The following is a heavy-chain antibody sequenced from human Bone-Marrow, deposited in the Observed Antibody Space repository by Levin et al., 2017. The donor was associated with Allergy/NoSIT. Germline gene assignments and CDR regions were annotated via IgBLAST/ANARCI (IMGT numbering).Heavy chain of an antibody. CDR1: GFTFNNTW. J-gene: IGHJ4*02. D-gene: IGHD3-3*01. Sequence: GGSLRLSCTASGFTFNNTWMTWARQAPGKGLEWVGRIYSKNDGGATEYAAPVEGRFTISRDDSKNTLSLQMNSLKTEDTAVYYCTTGFLQTYWGQGTLVTVSS. CDR2: IYSKNDGGAT. V-gene: IGHV3-15*01. CDR3: TTGFLQTY.